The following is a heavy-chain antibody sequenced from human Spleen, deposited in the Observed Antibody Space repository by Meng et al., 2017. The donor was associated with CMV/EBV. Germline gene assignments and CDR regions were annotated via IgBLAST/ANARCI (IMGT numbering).Heavy chain of an antibody. CDR2: ISSSGDTI. CDR3: AGYDFWSGYNQANAMDV. CDR1: GFTFSSHE. D-gene: IGHD3-3*01. V-gene: IGHV3-48*03. Sequence: GESLKISCAASGFTFSSHEMNWVRQAPGKGLEWISYISSSGDTIYYADSVKGRFTISRDNAKKSLYLQMNSLRAEGTAVYYCAGYDFWSGYNQANAMDVWGQGTTVTVSS. J-gene: IGHJ6*02.